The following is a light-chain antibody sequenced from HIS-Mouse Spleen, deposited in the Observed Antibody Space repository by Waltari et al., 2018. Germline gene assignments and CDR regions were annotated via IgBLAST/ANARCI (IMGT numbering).Light chain of an antibody. CDR1: ALPKKY. J-gene: IGLJ2*01. Sequence: SYELTQPPSASVSPGQTARITCSGDALPKKYAYWYQQKAGQAPVLVISEDSKQTSGIPEGFYGSSSGTMATLTISGAQVEDEADYYCYSTDSSGNHRVFGGGTKLTVL. CDR3: YSTDSSGNHRV. CDR2: EDS. V-gene: IGLV3-10*01.